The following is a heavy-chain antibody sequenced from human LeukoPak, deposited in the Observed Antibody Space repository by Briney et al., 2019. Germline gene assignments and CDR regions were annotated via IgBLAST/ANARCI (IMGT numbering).Heavy chain of an antibody. CDR2: IYYSGST. V-gene: IGHV4-30-4*01. CDR1: GGSISSGDYY. Sequence: SQTLSLTCTVSGGSISSGDYYWSWIRQPPGKGLEWIGNIYYSGSTYYNPSLKSRVTISVDTSKNQFSLKLSSVTAADTAVYYCARDPLIDSSGYPYWGQGTLVTVSS. D-gene: IGHD3-22*01. CDR3: ARDPLIDSSGYPY. J-gene: IGHJ4*02.